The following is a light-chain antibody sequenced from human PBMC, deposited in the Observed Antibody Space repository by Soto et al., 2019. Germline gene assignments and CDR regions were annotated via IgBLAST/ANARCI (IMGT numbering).Light chain of an antibody. CDR2: AVS. CDR3: QQYNNWPPWT. CDR1: QSVRSN. J-gene: IGKJ1*01. V-gene: IGKV3-15*01. Sequence: EIVMTQSPATLSVSPGDSATLSCRASQSVRSNLAWYQQKPGQGPRLLIYAVSTRATGIPARFRGSGSETEFTLTISNLQSEDFAVYYCQQYNNWPPWTFGQGTKVEIQ.